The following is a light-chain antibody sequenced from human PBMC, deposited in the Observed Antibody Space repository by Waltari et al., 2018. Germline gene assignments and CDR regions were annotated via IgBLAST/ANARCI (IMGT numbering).Light chain of an antibody. J-gene: IGKJ1*01. CDR3: QQYGTSTGT. V-gene: IGKV3-20*01. Sequence: EIVLTQSPGTLSVSPGGRVTLSCRASQSVRSSYLAWYQQKPGQAPRLLIYGASSRAIGTPDRFSGSGSGTDFTLSISRLEPEDSAVYYCQQYGTSTGTFGQGTKVGIK. CDR2: GAS. CDR1: QSVRSSY.